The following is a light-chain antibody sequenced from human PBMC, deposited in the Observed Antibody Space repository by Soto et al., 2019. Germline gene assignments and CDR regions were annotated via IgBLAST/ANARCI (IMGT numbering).Light chain of an antibody. CDR2: DAS. Sequence: EIELTQSPATLSLAPGERATLSCRASQSVSSNLAWYQQKPGQAPRLLIYDASNRATGIPARFSGSGSGTDFTLTISRLEPEDFAVYYCQRGDIFGQGTRLEIK. J-gene: IGKJ5*01. CDR3: QRGDI. V-gene: IGKV3-11*01. CDR1: QSVSSN.